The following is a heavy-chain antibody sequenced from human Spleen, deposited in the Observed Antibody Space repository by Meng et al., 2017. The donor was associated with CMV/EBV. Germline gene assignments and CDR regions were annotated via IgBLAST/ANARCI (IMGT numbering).Heavy chain of an antibody. CDR3: ARTYNFRSTYSTYYYAMDV. CDR2: ISWNSGTI. J-gene: IGHJ6*02. D-gene: IGHD3-3*01. CDR1: GFNFDDYA. V-gene: IGHV3-9*01. Sequence: SLKISCAASGFNFDDYAMYWVRQAPGRGLKWVSGISWNSGTIYYAESVKGRFTISRDNAKNSLYLQMHSLRAEDTAVYYCARTYNFRSTYSTYYYAMDVWGQGTTVTVSS.